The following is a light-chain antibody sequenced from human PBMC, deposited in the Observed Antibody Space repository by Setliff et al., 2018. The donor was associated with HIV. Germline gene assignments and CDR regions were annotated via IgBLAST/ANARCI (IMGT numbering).Light chain of an antibody. Sequence: YELTQPPSVSVAPGNTARITCGANNIGSKGVHWYQQKPGQAPVLVIYYDSDRPSGIPERFSGSNSENTATLTITRVEAGDEGDYYCQVWDSGNDHVVFGGGTKVTVL. CDR1: NIGSKG. CDR3: QVWDSGNDHVV. J-gene: IGLJ3*02. V-gene: IGLV3-21*04. CDR2: YDS.